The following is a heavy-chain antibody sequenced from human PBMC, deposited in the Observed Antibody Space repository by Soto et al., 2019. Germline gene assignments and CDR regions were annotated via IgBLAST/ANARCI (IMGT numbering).Heavy chain of an antibody. CDR2: ISAYNGNT. V-gene: IGHV1-18*04. Sequence: ASVKVSCKASGYTFTSYGISWVRQAPGQGLEWMGWISAYNGNTNYAQKLQGRVTMTTDTSTSTAYMELRSLRSDDTAVYYCARDRGHGIVVVQAAIRFDYWGQGTLATVSS. CDR1: GYTFTSYG. J-gene: IGHJ4*02. CDR3: ARDRGHGIVVVQAAIRFDY. D-gene: IGHD2-2*02.